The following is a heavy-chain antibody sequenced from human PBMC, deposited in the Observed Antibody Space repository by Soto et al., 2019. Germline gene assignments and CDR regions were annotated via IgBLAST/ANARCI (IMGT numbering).Heavy chain of an antibody. CDR2: IYHSGST. V-gene: IGHV4-4*02. D-gene: IGHD6-13*01. CDR3: ARIYSSSWTPYFDY. CDR1: GGSISSSNW. Sequence: PSETLSLTCAVSGGSISSSNWWSWVRQPPGKGLEWIGEIYHSGSTYYNPSLKSRVTISVDTSKNQFSLKLSSVTAADTAVYYCARIYSSSWTPYFDYWGQGTLVTVS. J-gene: IGHJ4*02.